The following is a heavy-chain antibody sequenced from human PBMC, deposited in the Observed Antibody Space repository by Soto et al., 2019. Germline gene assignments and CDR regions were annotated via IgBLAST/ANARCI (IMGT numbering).Heavy chain of an antibody. V-gene: IGHV3-30*03. Sequence: QIHLVESGGDVVQPGKSLRLSCAASGFNFGFFGMHWVRQAPGKGLEWVAFISGDGINTHYADSVRGRFTLSRDYSRKTMYLQMDSLRDEDTALYYCARGNLSFDFDSWGLGTLVTVYS. J-gene: IGHJ4*02. CDR1: GFNFGFFG. CDR3: ARGNLSFDFDS. D-gene: IGHD1-26*01. CDR2: ISGDGINT.